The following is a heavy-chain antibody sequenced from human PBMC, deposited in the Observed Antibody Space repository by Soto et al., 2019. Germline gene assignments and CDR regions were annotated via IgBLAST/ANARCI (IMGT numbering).Heavy chain of an antibody. D-gene: IGHD2-2*01. CDR1: GFTFSSYG. V-gene: IGHV3-33*01. CDR3: ARTGYCSSTSCRTYYYYGMDV. CDR2: IWYDGSNK. J-gene: IGHJ6*02. Sequence: PGGSLRLSCAASGFTFSSYGMHGVRQAPGKGLEWVAVIWYDGSNKYYADSVKGRFTISRDNSKNTLYLQMNSLRAEDTAVYYCARTGYCSSTSCRTYYYYGMDVWGQGTTVTVSS.